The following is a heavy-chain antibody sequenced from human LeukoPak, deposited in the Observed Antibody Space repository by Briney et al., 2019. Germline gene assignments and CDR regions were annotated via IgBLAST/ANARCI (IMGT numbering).Heavy chain of an antibody. CDR2: ISAYNGNT. CDR3: ATRILTRFLYNWFDP. CDR1: GYPFTSYG. J-gene: IGHJ5*02. V-gene: IGHV1-18*01. D-gene: IGHD3-9*01. Sequence: ASVKVSCKASGYPFTSYGISWVRQAPGQGLEWMGWISAYNGNTNYAQKLQGRVTMTTDTSTSTAYMELSSLRSEDTAVYYCATRILTRFLYNWFDPWGQGTLVTVSS.